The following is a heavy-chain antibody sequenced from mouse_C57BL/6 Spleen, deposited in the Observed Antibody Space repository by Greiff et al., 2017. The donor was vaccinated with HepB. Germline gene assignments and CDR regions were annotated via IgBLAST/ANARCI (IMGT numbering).Heavy chain of an antibody. V-gene: IGHV1-18*01. CDR1: GYTFTDYN. CDR3: AREDYYGSSFAY. CDR2: INPNNGGT. J-gene: IGHJ3*01. D-gene: IGHD1-1*01. Sequence: AQPQQSGPERVKPGASVKIPCKASGYTFTDYNMDWVKQSPGKSLEGIGDINPNNGGTIYNQKFKGKATLTVDKSSSTAYMELRSLTSEDTAVYYCAREDYYGSSFAYWGQGTLVTVSA.